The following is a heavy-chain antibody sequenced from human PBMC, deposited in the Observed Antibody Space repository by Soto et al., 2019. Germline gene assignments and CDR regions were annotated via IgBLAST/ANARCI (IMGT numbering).Heavy chain of an antibody. CDR1: GGSFSGYY. Sequence: QVQLQQWGAGLLKPSETLSLTCAVYGGSFSGYYWSWIRQPPGKGLEWIGEINHSGSTNYNPSLKSRVTRSVDPCKNQFCLKLSSVTAADTAGYYCARVPAYYDILTGYSVEYYYDGMDVWGQGTTVTVSS. V-gene: IGHV4-34*01. CDR2: INHSGST. CDR3: ARVPAYYDILTGYSVEYYYDGMDV. J-gene: IGHJ6*02. D-gene: IGHD3-9*01.